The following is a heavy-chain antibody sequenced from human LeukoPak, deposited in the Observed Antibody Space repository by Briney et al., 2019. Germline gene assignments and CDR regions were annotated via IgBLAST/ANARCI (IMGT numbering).Heavy chain of an antibody. Sequence: SETLSLTCTVSGGSISTYYWSWIRQPPGKGLEWIGYISYSGNTNYNPSLKSRVTMSVDTSKNQFSLKLSSVTAADTAVYYCARRRDYVWGSYGYAFDIWGQGTMVTVSS. J-gene: IGHJ3*02. CDR1: GGSISTYY. V-gene: IGHV4-59*01. D-gene: IGHD3-16*02. CDR2: ISYSGNT. CDR3: ARRRDYVWGSYGYAFDI.